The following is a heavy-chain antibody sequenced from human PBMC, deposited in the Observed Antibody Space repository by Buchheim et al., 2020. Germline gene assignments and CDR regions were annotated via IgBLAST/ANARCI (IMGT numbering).Heavy chain of an antibody. J-gene: IGHJ3*02. Sequence: EVQLVESGGGLVQPGGSLRLSCATSGFTFSTYNMNWVRQAPGKGLEWVAHISRSSSLIYYGDFVEGRFTISRDNAKNALFLQMNSLRAEDTAVYYCARECDGVTTVPYDAFDIWGQGT. CDR3: ARECDGVTTVPYDAFDI. CDR2: ISRSSSLI. V-gene: IGHV3-48*01. CDR1: GFTFSTYN. D-gene: IGHD4-17*01.